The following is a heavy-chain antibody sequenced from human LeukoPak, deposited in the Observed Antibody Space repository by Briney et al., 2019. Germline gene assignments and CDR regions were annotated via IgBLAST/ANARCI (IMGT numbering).Heavy chain of an antibody. J-gene: IGHJ6*02. CDR1: GGPISGYY. V-gene: IGHV4-59*12. D-gene: IGHD5-18*01. CDR2: IYYSGSA. Sequence: SETLSLTCTVSGGPISGYYWTWIRQPPGKGLEWIGLIYYSGSANYNPSLKSRVTISVDTSTNQISLKLSSVTAADTAVYYCARGWDTGYGYYGMDVWGQGTAVTVSS. CDR3: ARGWDTGYGYYGMDV.